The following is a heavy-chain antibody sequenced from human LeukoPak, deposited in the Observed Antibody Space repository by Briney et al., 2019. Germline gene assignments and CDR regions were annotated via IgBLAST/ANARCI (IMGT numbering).Heavy chain of an antibody. V-gene: IGHV1-2*02. CDR3: ARDRRRVLYLIDY. Sequence: ASVKVPCKASGYIFTGYYMHWVRQAPGQGLEWMGWINPNNGGTNYAQKFQGRVTMTRDTSISTAYMELSRLRSDDTAVYYCARDRRRVLYLIDYWGQGTLVTVSS. D-gene: IGHD2-2*02. J-gene: IGHJ4*02. CDR2: INPNNGGT. CDR1: GYIFTGYY.